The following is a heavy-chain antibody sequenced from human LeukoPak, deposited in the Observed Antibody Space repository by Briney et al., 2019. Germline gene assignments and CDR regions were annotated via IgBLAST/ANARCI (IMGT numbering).Heavy chain of an antibody. CDR3: ARVPCSSTSCYRHYYYMDV. V-gene: IGHV1-69*02. Sequence: SVKVSCKASGGTFSSYTISWVRQAPGQGLEWMGRIIPILGIANYAQKFQGRVTITADKSTSTAYMELSSLRSEDTAVYYCARVPCSSTSCYRHYYYMDVWGKGTTVSVSS. CDR2: IIPILGIA. D-gene: IGHD2-2*01. J-gene: IGHJ6*03. CDR1: GGTFSSYT.